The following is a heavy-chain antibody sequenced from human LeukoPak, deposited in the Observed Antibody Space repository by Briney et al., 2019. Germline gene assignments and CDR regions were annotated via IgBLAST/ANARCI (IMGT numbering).Heavy chain of an antibody. V-gene: IGHV4-59*08. CDR3: ARQAPTITIFGVAPDY. CDR1: GGSISGYY. J-gene: IGHJ4*02. Sequence: SETLSLTCTVSGGSISGYYLSWIRQPPGKELEWIGYIYYSGGTKYNPSLMSRVTISVDTSKNQFSLKLSSVTAADTAVYYCARQAPTITIFGVAPDYWGQGTLVTVSS. CDR2: IYYSGGT. D-gene: IGHD3-3*01.